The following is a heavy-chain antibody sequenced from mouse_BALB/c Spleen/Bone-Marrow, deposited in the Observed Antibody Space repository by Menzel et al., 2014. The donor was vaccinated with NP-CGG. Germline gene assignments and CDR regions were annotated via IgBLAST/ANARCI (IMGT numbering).Heavy chain of an antibody. CDR2: IVPSGDYT. V-gene: IGHV1-4*01. Sequence: QVQLKQSGAELARPGASVMMSCKTSGYTFTSYTMQWIRQRPGQGLEWIGYIVPSGDYTNYNQKFKDRATLTADKSSNTTYMQLSSLPSEDFAVYCCASEALTGAWFAYWGQGTLVTVSA. D-gene: IGHD4-1*01. CDR3: ASEALTGAWFAY. CDR1: GYTFTSYT. J-gene: IGHJ3*01.